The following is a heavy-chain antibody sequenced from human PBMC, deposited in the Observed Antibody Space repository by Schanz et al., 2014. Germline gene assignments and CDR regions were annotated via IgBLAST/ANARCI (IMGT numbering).Heavy chain of an antibody. CDR1: GFTFSSYS. CDR3: AKGSPYSDNAFDY. J-gene: IGHJ4*02. V-gene: IGHV3-30*02. D-gene: IGHD1-26*01. Sequence: QVQLVESGGGVVQPGGSLRLSCAASGFTFSSYSMHWVRQAPGKGLEWVAFIRYDGSSKYYADSVRGRFTISRDDSKNTLYLQMNSLRPEDTAVYYCAKGSPYSDNAFDYWGQGTLVTVSS. CDR2: IRYDGSSK.